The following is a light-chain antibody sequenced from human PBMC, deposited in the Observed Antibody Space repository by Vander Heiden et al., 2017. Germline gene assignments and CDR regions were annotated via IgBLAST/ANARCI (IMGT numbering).Light chain of an antibody. V-gene: IGKV4-1*01. J-gene: IGKJ1*01. CDR2: WAS. CDR3: QRYYSTPQT. CDR1: QSVLYSSNNKNY. Sequence: DIVMTQAPDSLAVSLGERATINCKSSQSVLYSSNNKNYLAWYQQKPGQPPKLLIYWASTRESGVPDRFSGSGSGTDFTLTISSLQAEDVAVYYCQRYYSTPQTFGPGTKVEIK.